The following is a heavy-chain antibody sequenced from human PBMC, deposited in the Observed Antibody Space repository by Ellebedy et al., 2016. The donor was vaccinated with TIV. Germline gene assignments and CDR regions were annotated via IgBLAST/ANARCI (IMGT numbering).Heavy chain of an antibody. CDR1: GGSITSYY. CDR2: VFYSGTTT. D-gene: IGHD6-19*01. J-gene: IGHJ5*02. CDR3: ARSTTYSSGWPGP. V-gene: IGHV4-59*08. Sequence: PGGSLRLSCTVSGGSITSYYWNWIRQSPGKGLEWIGYVFYSGTTTTYNPSLKSRVTMSVDTSKNQFSLKLTSVTAADTAVYYCARSTTYSSGWPGPWGQGTLVTVSS.